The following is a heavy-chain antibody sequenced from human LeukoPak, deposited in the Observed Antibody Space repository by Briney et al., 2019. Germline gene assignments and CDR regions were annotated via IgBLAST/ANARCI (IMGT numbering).Heavy chain of an antibody. CDR3: ARDQYGHVWGSHRPYFDY. V-gene: IGHV1-18*01. CDR2: ISVYNGNT. CDR1: GYTFSSYG. Sequence: ASVKVSCKASGYTFSSYGISWVRQAPGQGLEWMGWISVYNGNTNYAQKFQGRVTVTTDTSTSTAYMELRSLRSDDTAVYYCARDQYGHVWGSHRPYFDYWGQGTLVTVSS. D-gene: IGHD3-16*02. J-gene: IGHJ4*02.